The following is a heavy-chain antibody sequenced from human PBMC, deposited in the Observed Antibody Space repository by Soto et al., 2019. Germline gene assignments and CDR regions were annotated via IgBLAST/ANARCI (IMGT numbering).Heavy chain of an antibody. J-gene: IGHJ6*02. CDR3: ARDRSLIFAVPPYGMDV. V-gene: IGHV3-48*03. D-gene: IGHD3-3*01. CDR1: GFTFSSHE. Sequence: EVQLVEAGGGLVQPGGSLTLSCVVSGFTFSSHEMNWVRQAPGKGPEWVSRINKGGGTTSYADSVKGRFTISRDNARDSLYLHIDSLRAEDTAVDYCARDRSLIFAVPPYGMDVWGQGTTVTVSS. CDR2: INKGGGTT.